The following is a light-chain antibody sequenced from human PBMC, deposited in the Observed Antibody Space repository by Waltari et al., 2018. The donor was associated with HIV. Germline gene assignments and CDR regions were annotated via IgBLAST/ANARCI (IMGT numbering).Light chain of an antibody. J-gene: IGLJ1*01. CDR3: QSYDSSLSGYV. Sequence: QSVLTQPPSVSGAPGQRVTISCTGSSSNIGAGYDVHWYQQLPGTAPKLLIYVNSNRPSGVPDRFSGSKSGTSASLAITGLQAEDDADYYCQSYDSSLSGYVFGTGTKVTVL. CDR2: VNS. V-gene: IGLV1-40*01. CDR1: SSNIGAGYD.